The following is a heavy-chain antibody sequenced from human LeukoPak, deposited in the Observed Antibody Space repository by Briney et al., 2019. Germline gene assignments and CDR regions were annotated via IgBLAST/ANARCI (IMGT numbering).Heavy chain of an antibody. CDR2: IRRDGSQI. J-gene: IGHJ3*02. D-gene: IGHD4-11*01. Sequence: PGGSLRLSRAASGFTFSNYWVTWVRQAPGKGLEWVANIRRDGSQIHYVDSVKGRFTISRDNAKNSLSLQMNSLRAEDTAIYYCARDDSPTLTGPAYYDAFDIWGQGIMVTVSS. CDR3: ARDDSPTLTGPAYYDAFDI. CDR1: GFTFSNYW. V-gene: IGHV3-7*01.